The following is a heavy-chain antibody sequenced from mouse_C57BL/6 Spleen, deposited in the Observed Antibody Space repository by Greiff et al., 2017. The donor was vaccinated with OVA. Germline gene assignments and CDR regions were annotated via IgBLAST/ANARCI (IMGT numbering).Heavy chain of an antibody. J-gene: IGHJ1*03. CDR2: IWRGGST. D-gene: IGHD1-1*01. CDR1: GFSFTSYG. CDR3: AKNYYGSSSWYFDV. V-gene: IGHV2-5*01. Sequence: VQLQQSGPGLVQPSQRLSITCTVSGFSFTSYGVHWVRQSPGKGLEWLGVIWRGGSTDYNAAFMSRLSITKDNSKSQVFFKMNSLQADDTAIYYCAKNYYGSSSWYFDVWGTGTTVTVSS.